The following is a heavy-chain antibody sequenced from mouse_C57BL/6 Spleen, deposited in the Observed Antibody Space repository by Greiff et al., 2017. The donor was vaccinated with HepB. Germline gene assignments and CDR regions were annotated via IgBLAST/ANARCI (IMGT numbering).Heavy chain of an antibody. CDR1: GYTFTNYW. CDR2: IYPGGGYT. V-gene: IGHV1-63*01. CDR3: ARSATGGAMDY. J-gene: IGHJ4*01. Sequence: QVHVKQSGAELVRPGTSVKMSCKASGYTFTNYWIGWAKQRPGHGLEWIGDIYPGGGYTNYNERFKGKATLTADNSSSTAYMQFSSLTSEDSAIYYCARSATGGAMDYWGQGTSVTVSS. D-gene: IGHD1-1*01.